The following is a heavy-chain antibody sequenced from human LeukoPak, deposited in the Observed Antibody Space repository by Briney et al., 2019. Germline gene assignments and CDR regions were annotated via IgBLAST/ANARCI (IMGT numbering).Heavy chain of an antibody. Sequence: EASVKGSCKASGYTFTGYYMHWVRQAPGQGLEWMGWINPNSGGTNYAQKFQGRVTMTRDTSISTAYMELSRLRSDDTAVYYCARVVAAGFSYYYYYGMDVWGQGTTVTVSS. CDR3: ARVVAAGFSYYYYYGMDV. V-gene: IGHV1-2*02. J-gene: IGHJ6*02. D-gene: IGHD6-13*01. CDR2: INPNSGGT. CDR1: GYTFTGYY.